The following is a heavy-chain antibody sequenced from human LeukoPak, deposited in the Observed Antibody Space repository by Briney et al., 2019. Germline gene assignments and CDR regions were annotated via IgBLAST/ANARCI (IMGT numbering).Heavy chain of an antibody. CDR3: ASSAGGVRLLGGLHHHYYYMDV. Sequence: ASVKVSCKASGGTFSSYAFSWVRQAPGQGLEWMGGIIPIFGTANYAQKFQGRVTITADESTRTANMELSSLRSEDTAVYYCASSAGGVRLLGGLHHHYYYMDVWGKGTTVTVSS. CDR1: GGTFSSYA. V-gene: IGHV1-69*13. D-gene: IGHD3-10*01. CDR2: IIPIFGTA. J-gene: IGHJ6*03.